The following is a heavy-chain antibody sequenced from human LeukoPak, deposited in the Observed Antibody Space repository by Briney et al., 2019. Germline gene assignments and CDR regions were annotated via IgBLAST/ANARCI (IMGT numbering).Heavy chain of an antibody. CDR2: IYPGDSDT. CDR3: ARSGYSGYDSFDY. V-gene: IGHV5-51*01. D-gene: IGHD5-12*01. J-gene: IGHJ4*02. Sequence: GESLKISCKGSGYSFTSYWIGWVRQMPGRGLEWMGIIYPGDSDTKYSPSFQGQVTISADKSISTAYLQWSSLKASDTAMYYCARSGYSGYDSFDYWGQGTLVTVSS. CDR1: GYSFTSYW.